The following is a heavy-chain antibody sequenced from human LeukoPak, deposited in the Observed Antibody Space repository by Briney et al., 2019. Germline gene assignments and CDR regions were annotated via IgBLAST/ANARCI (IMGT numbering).Heavy chain of an antibody. J-gene: IGHJ4*02. CDR1: GFTFTSFA. CDR2: ISSNGVST. D-gene: IGHD6-13*01. CDR3: ARRIAGQHYFNY. Sequence: PGGSLRLSCAASGFTFTSFAMHWVRQAPGKGLEYVSGISSNGVSTYYTKSVKGRFTNSRDDSKNTLYLQMGSLGAEDMAVYYCARRIAGQHYFNYWGQRTLVTVSS. V-gene: IGHV3-64*01.